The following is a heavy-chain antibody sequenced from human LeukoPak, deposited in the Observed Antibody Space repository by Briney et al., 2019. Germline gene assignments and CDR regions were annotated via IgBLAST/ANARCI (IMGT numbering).Heavy chain of an antibody. CDR1: GFTFSNYA. CDR2: ISGSGGST. CDR3: AKHLYYDSGAYHTLSSFDY. J-gene: IGHJ4*02. Sequence: PGGSLRLSCAASGFTFSNYAMSWVRQAPGKGLEWVSVISGSGGSTYYADSVKGRFTISRDNSKNTLYVQMNSLRAEDTAVYYCAKHLYYDSGAYHTLSSFDYWAQGTLVTVSS. D-gene: IGHD3-22*01. V-gene: IGHV3-23*01.